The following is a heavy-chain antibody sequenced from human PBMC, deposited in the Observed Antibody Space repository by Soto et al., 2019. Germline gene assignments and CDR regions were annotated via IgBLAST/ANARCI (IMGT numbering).Heavy chain of an antibody. J-gene: IGHJ6*02. D-gene: IGHD3-10*01. CDR3: AKDFNMVRGVMGYYYYGMDV. V-gene: IGHV3-23*01. CDR2: ISGSGGST. CDR1: GFTFSSYA. Sequence: EVQLLESGGGLAQPGGSLRLSCAASGFTFSSYAMSWVRQAPGKGLEWVSAISGSGGSTYYADSVKGRFTISRDNSKNTLYLQMNSLRAEATSVYYCAKDFNMVRGVMGYYYYGMDVWGQGTTVTVSS.